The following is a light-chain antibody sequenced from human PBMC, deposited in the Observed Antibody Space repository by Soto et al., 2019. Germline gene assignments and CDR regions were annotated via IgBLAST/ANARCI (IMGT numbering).Light chain of an antibody. CDR1: QSVNAN. V-gene: IGKV3-15*01. CDR3: QQYNTWLWT. Sequence: EVVMTQSPATLSVSPGERATLSCRASQSVNANLACYQQKPGQAPSLLIHGASNSATGIPARFSGSGFWTEFILPISSLQSEDFAVYYCQQYNTWLWTFGQGNKVEI. J-gene: IGKJ1*01. CDR2: GAS.